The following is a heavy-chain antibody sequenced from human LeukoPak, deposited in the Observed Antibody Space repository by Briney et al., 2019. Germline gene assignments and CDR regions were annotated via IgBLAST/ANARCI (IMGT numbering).Heavy chain of an antibody. CDR3: ARDPPVSPEFQGYCSSTSCNPGY. CDR2: INPNSGGT. J-gene: IGHJ4*02. V-gene: IGHV1-2*02. CDR1: GYTFTGYY. D-gene: IGHD2-2*01. Sequence: GASVKVSCKASGYTFTGYYMHWVRQAPGQGLEWMGWINPNSGGTNYAQKFQGRVTMTRDTSISTAYMELSRLRSDDTAVYYCARDPPVSPEFQGYCSSTSCNPGYWGQGTLVTVSS.